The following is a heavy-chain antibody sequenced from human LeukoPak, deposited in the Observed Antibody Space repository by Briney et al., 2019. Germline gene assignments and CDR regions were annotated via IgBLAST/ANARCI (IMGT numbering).Heavy chain of an antibody. Sequence: LGGSLRLSCAASGFTFTTYFMNWVRQTPGKGLEWVANIKQDGSEKYYVDSVKGRFTISRDNTKNSLYLQMNSLRADDTGVYYCARGLTRADYWGQGTLVTVSS. CDR1: GFTFTTYF. CDR2: IKQDGSEK. CDR3: ARGLTRADY. D-gene: IGHD1-1*01. J-gene: IGHJ4*02. V-gene: IGHV3-7*04.